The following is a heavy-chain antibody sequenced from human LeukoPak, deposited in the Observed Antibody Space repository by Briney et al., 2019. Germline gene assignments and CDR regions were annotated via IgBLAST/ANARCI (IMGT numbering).Heavy chain of an antibody. J-gene: IGHJ4*02. Sequence: SETLSLTCTVSGGSISSYYWSWIRQPPGKGLEWIGYIYYSGSTDYNPSLKSRVTISVDTSKTQFSLKLSSVTAADTAVYYCATLGGWGRNFDYWGQGTLVTV. CDR3: ATLGGWGRNFDY. CDR1: GGSISSYY. CDR2: IYYSGST. V-gene: IGHV4-59*01. D-gene: IGHD3-16*01.